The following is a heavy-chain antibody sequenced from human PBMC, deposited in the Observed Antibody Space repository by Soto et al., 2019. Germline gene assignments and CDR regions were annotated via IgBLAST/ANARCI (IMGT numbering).Heavy chain of an antibody. CDR2: ISYDGSNK. Sequence: HPGGSLRLSCAASGFTCSRYGMHWVRQAPGKGLEWVAVISYDGSNKYYADSVKGRFTISRDNSKNTLYLQMNSLRAEDTAVYYCAKEFMRDAFDIWGQRTMVTVSS. V-gene: IGHV3-30*18. J-gene: IGHJ3*02. CDR1: GFTCSRYG. CDR3: AKEFMRDAFDI.